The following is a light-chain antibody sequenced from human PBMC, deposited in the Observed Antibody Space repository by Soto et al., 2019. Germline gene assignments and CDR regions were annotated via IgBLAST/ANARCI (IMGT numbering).Light chain of an antibody. CDR3: QQLNSYPLT. CDR2: GAS. Sequence: DIQLTQSPSFLSASVGGRVTITCRASQAISSHLAWYQQKPGKAPNLLIYGASTLQSGVPSRFSGSGSGTQCALTSSSLQPEDVATYYCQQLNSYPLTFGRGTTVDIK. V-gene: IGKV1-9*01. CDR1: QAISSH. J-gene: IGKJ3*01.